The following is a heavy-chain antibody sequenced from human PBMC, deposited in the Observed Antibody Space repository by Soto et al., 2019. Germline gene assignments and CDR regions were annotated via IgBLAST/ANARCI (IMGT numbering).Heavy chain of an antibody. V-gene: IGHV3-15*01. CDR2: IKSKTDGGTK. Sequence: GGSLRLSCAAYGFTFSNAWMSWVRQAPGKGLEWVGRIKSKTDGGTKDYATPVKGRFTIARDDSKNTMYLYMNSLKTESTAVYYFYSATPALGRSDFFDYWGQGTLVTVSS. D-gene: IGHD2-15*01. CDR3: YSATPALGRSDFFDY. CDR1: GFTFSNAW. J-gene: IGHJ4*02.